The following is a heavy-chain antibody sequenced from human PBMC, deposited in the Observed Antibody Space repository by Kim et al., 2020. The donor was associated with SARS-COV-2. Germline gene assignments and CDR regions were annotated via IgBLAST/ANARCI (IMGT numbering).Heavy chain of an antibody. Sequence: SGKGRFTIARDKSKNTLYLQMNSLRAEDTAVYYCAREDIVVVPAAIPSSYWGQGTLVTVSS. D-gene: IGHD2-2*01. CDR3: AREDIVVVPAAIPSSY. V-gene: IGHV3-23*01. J-gene: IGHJ4*02.